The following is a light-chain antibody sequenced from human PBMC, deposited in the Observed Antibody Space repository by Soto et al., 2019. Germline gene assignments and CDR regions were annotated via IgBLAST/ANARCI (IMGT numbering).Light chain of an antibody. Sequence: EIVLTQSPGTLSLSPGERATLSCRASHSVSSSYLAWYQQKPGQAPRLLIYGASSRATGIPDRFSGSGSGTDFPLTISRLEPEDFAVYYCQQYGSSPPITFGQGKRLEIK. CDR1: HSVSSSY. V-gene: IGKV3-20*01. CDR3: QQYGSSPPIT. CDR2: GAS. J-gene: IGKJ5*01.